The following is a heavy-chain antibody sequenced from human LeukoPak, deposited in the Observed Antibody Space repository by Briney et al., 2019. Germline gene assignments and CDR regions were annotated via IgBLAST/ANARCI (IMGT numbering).Heavy chain of an antibody. CDR3: ARSSGSYSAQSYLYYYYYYMDV. V-gene: IGHV1-2*02. J-gene: IGHJ6*03. CDR2: INPNSGGT. Sequence: ASVKVSCKASGYTFTGYYMHWVRQAPGQGLEWMGWINPNSGGTNYAQKFRGRVTMTRDTSISTAYMELSRLRSDDTAVYYCARSSGSYSAQSYLYYYYYYMDVWGKGTTVTISS. CDR1: GYTFTGYY. D-gene: IGHD1-26*01.